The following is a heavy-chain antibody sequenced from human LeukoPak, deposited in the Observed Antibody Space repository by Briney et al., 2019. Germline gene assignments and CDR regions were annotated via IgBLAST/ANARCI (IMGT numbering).Heavy chain of an antibody. V-gene: IGHV4-61*01. CDR3: ARTQGTAAGYDY. Sequence: SETLSLTCTVSGGSVSSGSYYWSWIRQPPGKGLEWIGYIYYSGSTNYNPSLKSRVTISVDTSKNQFSLKLSSVTAADTAVYYCARTQGTAAGYDYWGQGTLVTVSP. J-gene: IGHJ4*02. CDR2: IYYSGST. CDR1: GGSVSSGSYY. D-gene: IGHD1-1*01.